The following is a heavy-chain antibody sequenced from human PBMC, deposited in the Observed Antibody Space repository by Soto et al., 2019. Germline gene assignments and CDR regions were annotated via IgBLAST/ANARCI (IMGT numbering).Heavy chain of an antibody. V-gene: IGHV3-66*01. J-gene: IGHJ4*01. CDR3: ARGRGSTGYLGREHYFDY. CDR2: IDIGGNT. D-gene: IGHD2-2*01. CDR1: GFSVTNNY. Sequence: EVQVVESGGGLVQPGGSLRLSCAASGFSVTNNYMNWVRQAPGKGLEWVSIIDIGGNTYYADSVKDRFTISRDNSRNTLYLHMDSLRAEDTAVYYCARGRGSTGYLGREHYFDYWGHGTLVTVSP.